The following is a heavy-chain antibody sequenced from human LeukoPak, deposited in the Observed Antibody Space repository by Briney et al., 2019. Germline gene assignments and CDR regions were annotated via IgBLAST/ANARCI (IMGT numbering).Heavy chain of an antibody. J-gene: IGHJ4*02. CDR1: GFTFNTFG. D-gene: IGHD3-22*01. Sequence: GGSLRLSCATSGFTFNTFGMHWVRQAPGKGLEWVSYITGSATTTYYADSVKGRFTISRDNGKNSLYLQMNSLRAEDTAVYYCARDSGAYYDSSGYYIFDYWGQGTLVTVSS. V-gene: IGHV3-48*01. CDR2: ITGSATTT. CDR3: ARDSGAYYDSSGYYIFDY.